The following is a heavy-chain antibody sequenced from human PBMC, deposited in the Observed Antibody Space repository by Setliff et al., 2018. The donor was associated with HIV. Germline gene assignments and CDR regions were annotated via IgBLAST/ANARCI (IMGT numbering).Heavy chain of an antibody. CDR1: GISINGYY. D-gene: IGHD6-19*01. CDR3: IIAYSSGWLAPMGFDS. V-gene: IGHV4-4*08. J-gene: IGHJ4*02. Sequence: PSETLSLTCSVSGISINGYYWSWIRQSPRTRLEWIGYVSSIGNTNYNPSLKSRVTISVDTSKNQFSLRLSSVTAADTAVYYCIIAYSSGWLAPMGFDSWGQGTLVTVSS. CDR2: VSSIGNT.